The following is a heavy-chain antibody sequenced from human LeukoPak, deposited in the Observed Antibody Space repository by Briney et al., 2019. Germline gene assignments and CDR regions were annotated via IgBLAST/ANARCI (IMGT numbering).Heavy chain of an antibody. CDR3: ARGRWTATETTYYLDY. Sequence: GASVKVSCKASGYSFSDYAIQWVRQAPGQRLEWIGWINAGNGKTKYSQNFQGRGTITRDRSASTAYMELSSLRSEDTSIYYCARGRWTATETTYYLDYWGQGTLVTVSS. D-gene: IGHD4-17*01. CDR1: GYSFSDYA. CDR2: INAGNGKT. V-gene: IGHV1-3*01. J-gene: IGHJ4*02.